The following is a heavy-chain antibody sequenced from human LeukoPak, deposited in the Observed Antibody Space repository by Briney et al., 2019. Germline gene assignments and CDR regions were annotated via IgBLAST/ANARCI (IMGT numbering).Heavy chain of an antibody. CDR2: IKSKTDGGTT. J-gene: IGHJ4*02. D-gene: IGHD6-19*01. V-gene: IGHV3-15*01. CDR1: GFTFSNAW. Sequence: PGGSLRLSCAASGFTFSNAWMSWVRQAPGKGLEWVGRIKSKTDGGTTDYAAPVKGRFTISRDDSKNTLYLQMNSLKTEDTAVYYCTTVRRAVAGTIDYWGQGPLAMVSS. CDR3: TTVRRAVAGTIDY.